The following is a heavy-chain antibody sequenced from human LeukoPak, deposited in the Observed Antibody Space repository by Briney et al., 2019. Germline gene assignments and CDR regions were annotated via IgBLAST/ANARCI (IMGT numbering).Heavy chain of an antibody. Sequence: GGSLRLSRAASTFTFSTHWMTWVRQTPGKGPEFVAHINPDGRVNNSLDSLKARFTISRDNAKTPLYLKMNSLRADDTAVYYCARDPGSSSFDYGGQGNRVTVSS. D-gene: IGHD6-13*01. V-gene: IGHV3-7*01. CDR3: ARDPGSSSFDY. CDR2: INPDGRVN. CDR1: TFTFSTHW. J-gene: IGHJ4*02.